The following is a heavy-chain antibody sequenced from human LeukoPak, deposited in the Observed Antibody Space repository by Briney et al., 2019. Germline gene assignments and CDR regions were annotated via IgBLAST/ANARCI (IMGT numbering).Heavy chain of an antibody. D-gene: IGHD3-3*01. Sequence: SETLSLTCAVSGYSISSGYYWGWIRQPPGKGLEWIGSIYHSGSTYYNPSLKSRVTISVDTSKNQFSLKLSSVTAADTAVYYCARGRAYYDFWSGYLSGSMDVWGKGTTVTVSS. CDR2: IYHSGST. CDR3: ARGRAYYDFWSGYLSGSMDV. CDR1: GYSISSGYY. V-gene: IGHV4-38-2*01. J-gene: IGHJ6*03.